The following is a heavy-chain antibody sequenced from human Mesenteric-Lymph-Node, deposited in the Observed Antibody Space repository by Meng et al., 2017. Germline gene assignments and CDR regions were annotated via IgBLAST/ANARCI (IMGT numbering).Heavy chain of an antibody. CDR1: GFSLSTSGVG. CDR3: ARAAARPSDWFDP. J-gene: IGHJ5*02. CDR2: IYGDDEK. D-gene: IGHD6-6*01. V-gene: IGHV2-5*02. Sequence: QLTLKESGPTLVKPTQTLTLTCTFSGFSLSTSGVGVGWIRQPPGKALECLAIIYGDDEKRYSPSLESRLTVTKDTSKNQVVLTMTNMVPVDTATYYCARAAARPSDWFDPWGQGTLVTAPQ.